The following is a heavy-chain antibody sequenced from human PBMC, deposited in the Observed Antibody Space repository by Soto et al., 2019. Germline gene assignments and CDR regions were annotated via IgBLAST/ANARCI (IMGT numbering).Heavy chain of an antibody. V-gene: IGHV3-15*01. J-gene: IGHJ6*02. D-gene: IGHD6-19*01. Sequence: EVQLVESGGGLVKPGGSLRLSCAASGFTFSNAWMSWVRQAPGKGLEWVGRIKSKTDGGTTDYAAPVKGRFTISRDDSKNTLYLQMNSLKTEDTAVYYCTTDMGIAVAGSYYYYYYGMDVWGQGTTVTVSS. CDR2: IKSKTDGGTT. CDR1: GFTFSNAW. CDR3: TTDMGIAVAGSYYYYYYGMDV.